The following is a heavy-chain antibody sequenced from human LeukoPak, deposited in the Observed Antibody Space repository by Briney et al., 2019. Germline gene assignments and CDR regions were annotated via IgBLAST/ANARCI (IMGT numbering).Heavy chain of an antibody. J-gene: IGHJ4*02. CDR3: ARDRSGHIYGRFDS. D-gene: IGHD5-18*01. CDR2: VYHSGTS. V-gene: IGHV4-59*01. Sequence: PGGSLRLSCEASGFIFTTSAVSWIRQPPGKGLEWIASVYHSGTSSYSRSLRSRVTISVDTSKNQFSLRVTSVTAADTALYYCARDRSGHIYGRFDSWGQGALVTVSS. CDR1: GFIFTTSA.